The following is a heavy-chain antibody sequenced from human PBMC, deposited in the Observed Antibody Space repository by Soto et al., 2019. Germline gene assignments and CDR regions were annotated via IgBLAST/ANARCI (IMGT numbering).Heavy chain of an antibody. J-gene: IGHJ5*02. D-gene: IGHD6-13*01. CDR1: GGSISSSSYY. V-gene: IGHV4-39*01. CDR3: ARHRSSWYSNWFDP. CDR2: IYYSGST. Sequence: KPSETLSLTCTVSGGSISSSSYYWGWIRQPPGKGLEWIGSIYYSGSTYYNPSLKSRVTISVDTSKNQFSLKLSSVTAADTAVYYCARHRSSWYSNWFDPWGQGTLVTVS.